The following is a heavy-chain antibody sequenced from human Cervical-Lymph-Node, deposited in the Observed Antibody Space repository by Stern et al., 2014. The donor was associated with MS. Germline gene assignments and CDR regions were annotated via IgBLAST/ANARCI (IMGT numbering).Heavy chain of an antibody. CDR3: ARGGAVATSDYYFDY. CDR1: GFTFSSYA. V-gene: IGHV3-30*01. CDR2: ISYDGSDK. Sequence: VQLVESGGGVVQQGGSLRLSCAASGFTFSSYALHWVRQAPGKGLEWVAVISYDGSDKNDADSVKGRFTISRDNSRNTLYLQMNSLRVDDTAVYYCARGGAVATSDYYFDYWGQGILVTVSS. J-gene: IGHJ4*02. D-gene: IGHD5-12*01.